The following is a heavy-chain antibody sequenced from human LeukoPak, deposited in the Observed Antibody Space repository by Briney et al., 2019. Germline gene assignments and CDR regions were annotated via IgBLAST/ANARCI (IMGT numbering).Heavy chain of an antibody. V-gene: IGHV4-59*10. CDR1: GGSFSNYY. CDR3: ASGSSGYDP. CDR2: IYSSGTT. J-gene: IGHJ5*02. D-gene: IGHD5-12*01. Sequence: SETLSLTCAVYGGSFSNYYWSWIRQPAGKGLEWIGRIYSSGTTIYNPSLKSRVTMSVDTSKNQFSLKLSSVTAADTAVYFCASGSSGYDPWGQGTLVTVSS.